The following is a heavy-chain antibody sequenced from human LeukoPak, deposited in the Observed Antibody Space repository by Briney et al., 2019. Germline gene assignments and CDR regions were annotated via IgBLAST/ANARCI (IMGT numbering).Heavy chain of an antibody. V-gene: IGHV3-23*01. CDR3: VKEGPWDSGSYWTLHPNY. CDR1: GFTFSSYA. D-gene: IGHD1-26*01. CDR2: ISGSGGST. Sequence: GGSLRLSCAASGFTFSSYAMSWVRQAPGKGLEWVSAISGSGGSTYYADSVKGRFTVSRDNSKNTLYLQMNSLRGEDTAVYHCVKEGPWDSGSYWTLHPNYWGQGTLVTVSS. J-gene: IGHJ4*02.